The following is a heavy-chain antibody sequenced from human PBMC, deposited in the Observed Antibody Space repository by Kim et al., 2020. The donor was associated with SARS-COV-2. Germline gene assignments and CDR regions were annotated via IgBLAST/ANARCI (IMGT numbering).Heavy chain of an antibody. CDR2: ISSSSSTI. J-gene: IGHJ6*02. V-gene: IGHV3-48*02. CDR3: ARGRQLYYYYGMDV. D-gene: IGHD2-2*01. Sequence: GGSLRLSCAASGFTFSSYSMNWVRQAPGKGLEWVSYISSSSSTIYYADSVKGRFTISRDNAKNSLYLQMNSLRDEDTAVYYCARGRQLYYYYGMDVWGQGTTVTVSS. CDR1: GFTFSSYS.